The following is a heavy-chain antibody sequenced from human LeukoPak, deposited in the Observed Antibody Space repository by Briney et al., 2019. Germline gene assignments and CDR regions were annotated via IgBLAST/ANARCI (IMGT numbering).Heavy chain of an antibody. J-gene: IGHJ4*02. CDR1: GFTFSSYG. V-gene: IGHV3-30*18. CDR3: AKENGYSSSWLFGSGFDY. D-gene: IGHD6-13*01. CDR2: ISYDGSNK. Sequence: PGRSLRLSCAASGFTFSSYGMHWVRQAPGKGLEWVAVISYDGSNKYYADSVKGRFTISRDNSKNTLYLQMNGLRAEDTAVYYCAKENGYSSSWLFGSGFDYWGQGTLVTVSS.